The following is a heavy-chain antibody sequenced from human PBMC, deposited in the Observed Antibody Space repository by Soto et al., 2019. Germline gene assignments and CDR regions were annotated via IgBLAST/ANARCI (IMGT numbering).Heavy chain of an antibody. V-gene: IGHV4-4*02. Sequence: SETLSLTCSVSGDSINDKNWWTWLRQPPGKRLEWIGDIYHTGRSSYNPSLTSRVAMSVDTSKNQFSLKLSSVTAADTAVYYCARHKYHSSGPSAYWGQGTLVTVSS. CDR2: IYHTGRS. J-gene: IGHJ4*02. CDR3: ARHKYHSSGPSAY. D-gene: IGHD3-22*01. CDR1: GDSINDKNW.